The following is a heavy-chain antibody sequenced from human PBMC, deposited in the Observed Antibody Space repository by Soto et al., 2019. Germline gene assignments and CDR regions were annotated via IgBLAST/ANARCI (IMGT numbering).Heavy chain of an antibody. Sequence: EVQLLESGGGLVQPGGSLRLSCAASGFTFSSYAMSWVRQAPGKGLDWVSIIRGNGGSTHYADSVKGRFTISRDNSKNTLYLQMNSLRAEDTAVYYCAKASSVTYYKAGDFHHWGQGTLVTVSS. V-gene: IGHV3-23*01. CDR3: AKASSVTYYKAGDFHH. J-gene: IGHJ1*01. D-gene: IGHD3-10*01. CDR1: GFTFSSYA. CDR2: IRGNGGST.